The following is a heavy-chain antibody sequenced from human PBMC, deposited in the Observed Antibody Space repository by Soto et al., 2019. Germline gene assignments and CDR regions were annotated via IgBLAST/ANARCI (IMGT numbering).Heavy chain of an antibody. CDR3: ARDPGIAVAGHDAFDI. D-gene: IGHD6-19*01. Sequence: PAETLSLTCTVSGGSISRGGYYWSWIRQHPGKGLEWIGYIYYSGSTYYNPSLKSRVTISVDTSKNQFSLKLSSVTAADTAVYYCARDPGIAVAGHDAFDIWGQGTMVTVSS. CDR1: GGSISRGGYY. V-gene: IGHV4-31*03. J-gene: IGHJ3*02. CDR2: IYYSGST.